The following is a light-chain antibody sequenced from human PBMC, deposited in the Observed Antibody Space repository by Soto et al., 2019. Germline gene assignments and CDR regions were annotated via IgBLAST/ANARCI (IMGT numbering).Light chain of an antibody. CDR3: QQLNGYVALT. J-gene: IGKJ4*01. CDR2: DAS. V-gene: IGKV1-9*01. Sequence: DIQLTPSPSFLYASVGDRVTITCRASQGISTYLAWYQQRPGKAPKLLIYDASTLQSGVPSRFSGSRSGTEITLTISSLQPEDFATYYCQQLNGYVALTFGGGTKVDIK. CDR1: QGISTY.